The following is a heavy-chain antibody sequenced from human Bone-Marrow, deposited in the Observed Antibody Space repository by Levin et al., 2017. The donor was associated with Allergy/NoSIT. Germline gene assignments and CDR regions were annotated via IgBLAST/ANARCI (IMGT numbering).Heavy chain of an antibody. CDR1: GFTFSSYS. Sequence: PGGSLRLSCAASGFTFSSYSMNWVRQAPGKGLEWVSSISSSSSYIYYADSVKGRFTISRDNAKNSLYLQMNSLRAEDTAVYYCAREGVLRFLEWDPYYFDYWGQGTLVTVSS. D-gene: IGHD3-3*01. CDR3: AREGVLRFLEWDPYYFDY. V-gene: IGHV3-21*01. CDR2: ISSSSSYI. J-gene: IGHJ4*02.